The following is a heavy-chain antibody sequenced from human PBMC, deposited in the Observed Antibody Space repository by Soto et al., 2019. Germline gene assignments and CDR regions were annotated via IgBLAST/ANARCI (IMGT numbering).Heavy chain of an antibody. CDR2: ISGSGGST. CDR1: GFTFSSYS. Sequence: GGSLSLSCAASGFTFSSYSMSWVRQAPGKGLEWVSAISGSGGSTYYADSVKGRSTISRDNSKNTLYLQMNSLRAEDTAVYYCAKGNYYDILTGYYYMDVWGKGTTVTVSS. V-gene: IGHV3-23*01. CDR3: AKGNYYDILTGYYYMDV. J-gene: IGHJ6*03. D-gene: IGHD3-9*01.